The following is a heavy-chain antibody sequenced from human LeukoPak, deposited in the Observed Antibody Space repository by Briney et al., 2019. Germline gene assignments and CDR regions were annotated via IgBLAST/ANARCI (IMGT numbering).Heavy chain of an antibody. Sequence: PGGSLRLSCVGSGFTFSGYAMTWVRQAPGKGLEWVSAISGSSGNTYYVDSVKGRFAISRDNSKNTVFLQMNSLRAEDTAVYYCAKGRYSATYYDYWGQGTLVTVSS. J-gene: IGHJ4*02. V-gene: IGHV3-23*01. D-gene: IGHD5-12*01. CDR2: ISGSSGNT. CDR1: GFTFSGYA. CDR3: AKGRYSATYYDY.